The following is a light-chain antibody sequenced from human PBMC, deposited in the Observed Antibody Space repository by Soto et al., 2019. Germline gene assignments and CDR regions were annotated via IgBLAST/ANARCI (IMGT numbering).Light chain of an antibody. J-gene: IGKJ4*01. Sequence: EIVMTQSPPTLSVSPGERATLSCRASQSVGSKLAWYQQRPGQAPRLLIYDASNRAADIPARFSGSGSGTEFSLTISSLQSEDFAVYSCQQYGDWPGAFGGGTKVDIK. CDR1: QSVGSK. CDR3: QQYGDWPGA. V-gene: IGKV3D-15*01. CDR2: DAS.